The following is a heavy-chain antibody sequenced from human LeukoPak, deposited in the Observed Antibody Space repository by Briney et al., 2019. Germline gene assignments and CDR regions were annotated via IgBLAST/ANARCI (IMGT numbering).Heavy chain of an antibody. V-gene: IGHV4-59*01. Sequence: PSETLSLTCTVSGGSISSYYWSWIRQPPGKGLEWIGYIYYSGSTNYNPSLKSRVTISVDTSKNQFSLKLSSVTAADTAVYYCAAQGERSYYGMDVWGQGTTVTVSS. CDR1: GGSISSYY. CDR2: IYYSGST. CDR3: AAQGERSYYGMDV. D-gene: IGHD3-16*01. J-gene: IGHJ6*02.